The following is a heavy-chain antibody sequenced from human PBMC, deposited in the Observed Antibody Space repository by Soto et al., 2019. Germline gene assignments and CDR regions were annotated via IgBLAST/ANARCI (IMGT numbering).Heavy chain of an antibody. J-gene: IGHJ4*02. V-gene: IGHV3-9*01. CDR2: IGWNSGSI. D-gene: IGHD1-7*01. CDR3: AKDFSDIWDYRRDFDY. Sequence: EVQLVESGGGLVQPGRSLRLSCGASGFTFDDYAMHWVRQAPGKGLEWVSGIGWNSGSIAYADSVKGRFTISRDNAKNSLYLQMNSLTPEDTALYYCAKDFSDIWDYRRDFDYWGQGTLVTVSS. CDR1: GFTFDDYA.